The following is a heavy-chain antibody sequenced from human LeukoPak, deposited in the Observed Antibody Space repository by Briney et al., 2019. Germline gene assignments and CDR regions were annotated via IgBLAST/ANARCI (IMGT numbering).Heavy chain of an antibody. CDR2: INPNSGGT. CDR3: ARSLLSPSNSSSWYPSYYYYYYGMDV. J-gene: IGHJ6*02. CDR1: GYTFTGYY. D-gene: IGHD6-13*01. Sequence: ASVKVSFKASGYTFTGYYMHWVRQAPGQGLEWMGWINPNSGGTNYAQKFQGRVTMTRDTSISTAYMELSRLRSDDTAVYYCARSLLSPSNSSSWYPSYYYYYYGMDVWGQGTTVTVSS. V-gene: IGHV1-2*02.